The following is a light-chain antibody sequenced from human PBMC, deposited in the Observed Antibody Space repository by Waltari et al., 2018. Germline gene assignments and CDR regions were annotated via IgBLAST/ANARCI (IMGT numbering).Light chain of an antibody. CDR3: QVWDSSSDHAL. CDR1: NIGNKN. J-gene: IGLJ7*01. Sequence: SYDLTQPPSVSVSAGQTARITCGGDNIGNKNVHWYQQKTPQAPMLVLYYDTRRPSGIPDRMSGSNSGNTATLTITGVEAGDEADYYCQVWDSSSDHALFGGGTRLTV. V-gene: IGLV3-21*01. CDR2: YDT.